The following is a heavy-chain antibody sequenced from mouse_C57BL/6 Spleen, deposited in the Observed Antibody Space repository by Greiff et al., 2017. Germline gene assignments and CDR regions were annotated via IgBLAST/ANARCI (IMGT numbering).Heavy chain of an antibody. D-gene: IGHD1-1*01. CDR2: SRNKANDYTT. Sequence: DVKLVESGGGLVQSGRSLRLSCATSGFTFSDFYMEWVRQAPGKGLEWIAASRNKANDYTTEYSASVKGRFIVSRDTSQSILYLQMNALRAEDTAIYYCARDAHGSSSFAYWGQGTLVTVSA. J-gene: IGHJ3*01. V-gene: IGHV7-1*01. CDR3: ARDAHGSSSFAY. CDR1: GFTFSDFY.